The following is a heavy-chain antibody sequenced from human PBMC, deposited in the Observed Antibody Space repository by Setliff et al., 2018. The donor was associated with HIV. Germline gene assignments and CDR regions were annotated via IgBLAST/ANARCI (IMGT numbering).Heavy chain of an antibody. CDR1: DDSFSSHF. J-gene: IGHJ4*02. CDR3: TRDRPYSGYPD. D-gene: IGHD5-12*01. CDR2: IYYSGST. Sequence: SETLSLTCSVSDDSFSSHFWSWIRQPPGKGLEYIGYIYYSGSTNYNPSLKSRVTISIDMSKNQVSLKMSSVTAADTAVYYCTRDRPYSGYPDWGQGTLVTVSS. V-gene: IGHV4-59*11.